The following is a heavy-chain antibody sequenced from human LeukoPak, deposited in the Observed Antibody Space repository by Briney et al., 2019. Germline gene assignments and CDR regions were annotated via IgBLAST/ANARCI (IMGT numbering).Heavy chain of an antibody. V-gene: IGHV4-34*01. CDR2: INHSGST. CDR1: GGSFSGYY. J-gene: IGHJ4*02. CDR3: ARGHYVWGSYRHGDTFDY. Sequence: SETLSLTCAVYGGSFSGYYWSWIRQPPGKGLEWIGEINHSGSTNYNPSLKSRVTISVDTSKNQFSLKLSSVTAADTAVYYCARGHYVWGSYRHGDTFDYWGRGTLVTVSS. D-gene: IGHD3-16*02.